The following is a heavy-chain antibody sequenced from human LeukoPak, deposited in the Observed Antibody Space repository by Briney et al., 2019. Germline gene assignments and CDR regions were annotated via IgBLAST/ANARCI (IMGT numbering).Heavy chain of an antibody. J-gene: IGHJ4*02. CDR2: ISAYNGNT. CDR1: GYTFTAYG. V-gene: IGHV1-18*01. Sequence: ASVKFSCKASGYTFTAYGISWVRQAPGQGLEWMGWISAYNGNTNYAQNLQGRVTMTTDTSTSTAYMELRSLRSDDTAVYYCARRYDSSGYYWYYFDYWGQGTLVTVSS. D-gene: IGHD3-22*01. CDR3: ARRYDSSGYYWYYFDY.